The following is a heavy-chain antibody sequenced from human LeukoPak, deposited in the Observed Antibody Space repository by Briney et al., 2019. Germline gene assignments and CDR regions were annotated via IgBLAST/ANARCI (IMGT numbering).Heavy chain of an antibody. CDR2: ISSSGSTI. D-gene: IGHD2-2*01. J-gene: IGHJ4*02. V-gene: IGHV3-48*03. Sequence: GGCLRLSCAASGFTFSSYEMNWVRQAPGKGLEWVSYISSSGSTIYYADSVKGRFTVSRDNAKNSLYLQMNSLRAEDTAVYYCASSIVVVPAATIDEIWGQGTLVTVSS. CDR1: GFTFSSYE. CDR3: ASSIVVVPAATIDEI.